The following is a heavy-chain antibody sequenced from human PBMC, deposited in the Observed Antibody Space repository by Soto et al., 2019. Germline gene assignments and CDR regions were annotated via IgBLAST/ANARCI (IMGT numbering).Heavy chain of an antibody. V-gene: IGHV3-30-3*01. D-gene: IGHD3-16*01. J-gene: IGHJ4*02. CDR1: GFTFSSYA. Sequence: QVQLVESGGGVVQPGRSLRLSCAASGFTFSSYAMHWVRRAPGKGLEWMAVMSYDGSNKYYADSVKGRFTISRDNSKNTLYLQMNSLSPEATALYYCARDGGAYWGQGTLVIVAS. CDR2: MSYDGSNK. CDR3: ARDGGAY.